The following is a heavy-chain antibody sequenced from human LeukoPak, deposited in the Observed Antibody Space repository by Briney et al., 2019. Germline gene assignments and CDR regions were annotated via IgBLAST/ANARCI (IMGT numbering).Heavy chain of an antibody. V-gene: IGHV3-53*01. CDR3: ARVGDHFHWNLDL. J-gene: IGHJ2*01. CDR1: GFTASTYY. Sequence: GGSLRLSCAASGFTASTYYMNWVRQAPGKGLEWVSIIYIGGTTYYADSVKGRFTISRDTSKNTLSLQMNSLRAEDTAVYFCARVGDHFHWNLDLWGRSTLVTDSS. D-gene: IGHD3-3*02. CDR2: IYIGGTT.